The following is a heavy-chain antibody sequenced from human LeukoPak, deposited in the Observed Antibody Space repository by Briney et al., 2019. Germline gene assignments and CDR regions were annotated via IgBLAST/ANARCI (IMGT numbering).Heavy chain of an antibody. CDR3: ARGDSSSWYGPYYYGMDV. CDR1: GYTFTSYY. V-gene: IGHV1-46*01. J-gene: IGHJ6*02. D-gene: IGHD6-13*01. Sequence: ASVKVSCKASGYTFTSYYMHWVRQAPGQGLEWMGIINPSGGSTSYAQKFQGRVTITADESTSTAYMELSSLRSEDTAVYYCARGDSSSWYGPYYYGMDVWGQGTTVTVSS. CDR2: INPSGGST.